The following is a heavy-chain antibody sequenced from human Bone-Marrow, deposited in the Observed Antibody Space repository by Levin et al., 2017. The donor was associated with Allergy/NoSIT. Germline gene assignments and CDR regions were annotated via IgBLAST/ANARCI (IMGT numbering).Heavy chain of an antibody. CDR3: AKNPPVASAGLGNWFDP. CDR2: IFHDGNT. Sequence: GSLRLSCAVSGASISSPNWWSWLRQTPGKGLEWIAEIFHDGNTNYNPSLQSRVTISVDRSRNQISLKLTSVTAADTAVYYCAKNPPVASAGLGNWFDPWGQGTLVAVSS. J-gene: IGHJ5*02. V-gene: IGHV4-4*02. D-gene: IGHD6-13*01. CDR1: GASISSPNW.